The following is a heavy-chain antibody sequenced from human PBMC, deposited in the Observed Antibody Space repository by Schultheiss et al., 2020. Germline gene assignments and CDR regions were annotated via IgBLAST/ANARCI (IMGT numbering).Heavy chain of an antibody. V-gene: IGHV1-8*01. CDR1: VYTFTSYD. CDR3: ARDRLGGGSYAFDY. J-gene: IGHJ4*02. D-gene: IGHD1-26*01. CDR2: MNPNSGNT. Sequence: ASVKVSCKASVYTFTSYDINWVRQATGQGLEWMGWMNPNSGNTGYAQKFQGRVTMTRNTSISTAYMELSSLRSEDTAVYYCARDRLGGGSYAFDYWGQGTLVTVSS.